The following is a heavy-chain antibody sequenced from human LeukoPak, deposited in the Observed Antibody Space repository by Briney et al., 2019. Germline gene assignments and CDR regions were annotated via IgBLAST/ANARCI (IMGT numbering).Heavy chain of an antibody. Sequence: ASVKVSCKASGYTFTSYDINWVRQATGQGLEWMGWMNPNSGNTGYAQKFQGRVTMTRNTSISTAYMELSSLRSEDTAVYYSARVRQHRVLLWFGESRYGMDVWGQGTTVTVSS. D-gene: IGHD3-10*01. CDR2: MNPNSGNT. CDR3: ARVRQHRVLLWFGESRYGMDV. J-gene: IGHJ6*02. V-gene: IGHV1-8*01. CDR1: GYTFTSYD.